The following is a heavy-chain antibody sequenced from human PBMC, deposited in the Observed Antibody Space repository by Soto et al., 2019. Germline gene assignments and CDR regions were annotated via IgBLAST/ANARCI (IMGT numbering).Heavy chain of an antibody. V-gene: IGHV1-46*01. CDR2: INPSGDGT. CDR1: GYIFSSYS. J-gene: IGHJ6*02. Sequence: QVQLVQSGAEVKKPGASVKISCKASGYIFSSYSLHWVRQAPGQGLEWMGIINPSGDGTTYAQKFQGRVTMTRDTSTNTVYMELGSLKSEDTAVYYCARPQIGGSYWGGSGMDVWGQGTTVTVSS. D-gene: IGHD1-26*01. CDR3: ARPQIGGSYWGGSGMDV.